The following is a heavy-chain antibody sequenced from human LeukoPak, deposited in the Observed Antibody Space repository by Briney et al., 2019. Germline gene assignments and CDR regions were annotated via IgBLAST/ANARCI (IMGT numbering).Heavy chain of an antibody. V-gene: IGHV3-33*01. Sequence: GGSLRLSCAASGFTFSSYGMHWVRQAPGKGLEWVAVIWYDGSNKYYADSVKGRFTISRDNSKNTLYLRMNSLRAEDTAVYYCARDTYSSSWYGLGYFDLWGRGTLVTVSS. CDR3: ARDTYSSSWYGLGYFDL. CDR2: IWYDGSNK. CDR1: GFTFSSYG. D-gene: IGHD6-13*01. J-gene: IGHJ2*01.